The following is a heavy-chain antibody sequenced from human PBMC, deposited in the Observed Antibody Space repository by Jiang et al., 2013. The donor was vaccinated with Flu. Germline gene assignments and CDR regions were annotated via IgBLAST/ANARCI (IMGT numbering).Heavy chain of an antibody. CDR1: GFIFNNAW. CDR3: TTGPYDSWSALNFDY. D-gene: IGHD3-3*01. V-gene: IGHV3-15*01. CDR2: IKSNTDGGTT. Sequence: VQLVESGGGLVKPGGSLRLSCAASGFIFNNAWMSWVRQAPGKGLEWVGRIKSNTDGGTTDYGAPVKGRFTISRDDSKSTLYLQMNSLKTXDTAVYYCTTGPYDSWSALNFDYWGQGTLVTVSS. J-gene: IGHJ4*02.